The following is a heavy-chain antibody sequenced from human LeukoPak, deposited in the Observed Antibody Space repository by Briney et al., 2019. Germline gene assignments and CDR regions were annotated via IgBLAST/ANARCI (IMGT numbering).Heavy chain of an antibody. Sequence: GGSLRLSCAASGFTFSSYGMHWVRQAPGKVLEWVAVISYGGSNKYDAYSVKGRFTISRDNSKNTLYLQMTSLRAEDPAVYYCARDLLSGTPYWGQGPLVTVSS. J-gene: IGHJ4*02. CDR2: ISYGGSNK. CDR1: GFTFSSYG. CDR3: ARDLLSGTPY. D-gene: IGHD2-15*01. V-gene: IGHV3-30*03.